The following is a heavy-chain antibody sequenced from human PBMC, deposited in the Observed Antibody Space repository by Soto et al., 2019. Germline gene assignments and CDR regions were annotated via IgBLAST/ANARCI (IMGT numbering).Heavy chain of an antibody. J-gene: IGHJ6*02. Sequence: ASVKVSCKASGYTYTKYGISWVRQAPGQGLEWMGRIIPIIGIINYAQKFQGRVTFTRDTSAGTVYMKLSSLTSKDTAVYYCERGYYYGSGSPRYYYYYGMDVWGQGTTVTVSS. D-gene: IGHD3-10*01. CDR3: ERGYYYGSGSPRYYYYYGMDV. V-gene: IGHV1-18*01. CDR1: GYTYTKYG. CDR2: IIPIIGII.